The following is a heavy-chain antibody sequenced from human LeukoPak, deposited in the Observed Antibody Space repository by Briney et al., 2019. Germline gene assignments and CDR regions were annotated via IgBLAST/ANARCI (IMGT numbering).Heavy chain of an antibody. D-gene: IGHD3/OR15-3a*01. V-gene: IGHV4-39*01. CDR3: ARQTGSGLFILP. J-gene: IGHJ4*02. Sequence: SETLSLTCTVSGDSISSYYWSWIRQPPGKGLEWIGSIYYSGNTYYNASLKSQVYISIDTSKNQFSLRLTSVTAADTAVYYCARQTGSGLFILPGGQGTLVTVSS. CDR2: IYYSGNT. CDR1: GDSISSYY.